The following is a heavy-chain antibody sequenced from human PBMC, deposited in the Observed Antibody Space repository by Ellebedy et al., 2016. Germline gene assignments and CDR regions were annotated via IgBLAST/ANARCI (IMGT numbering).Heavy chain of an antibody. CDR1: GNTFSDYY. CDR3: ARDRQDIPVIQNTLSYSMDV. CDR2: VHPNSGGR. J-gene: IGHJ6*03. D-gene: IGHD2-15*01. V-gene: IGHV1-2*02. Sequence: ASVKVSCXASGNTFSDYYIHWVRQAPGQGPEWMGWVHPNSGGRTYAQKFQGRVTLTSDKSIGTVYMELTNLRSDDTAVYYCARDRQDIPVIQNTLSYSMDVWGRGTTVTVSS.